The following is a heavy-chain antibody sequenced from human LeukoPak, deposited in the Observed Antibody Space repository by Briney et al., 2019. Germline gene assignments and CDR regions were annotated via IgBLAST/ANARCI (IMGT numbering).Heavy chain of an antibody. V-gene: IGHV3-23*01. J-gene: IGHJ4*02. Sequence: PGGSLRLSCAASGFTFSTYAMSWVRQAPGKGLEWVSVISGSGDSTYYADSVKGRFTISRDNSKNTLYLQMNSLRAEDTAVYHCAKFIGSSWSGSYFDYWGQGTLVTVSS. CDR3: AKFIGSSWSGSYFDY. CDR1: GFTFSTYA. CDR2: ISGSGDST. D-gene: IGHD6-13*01.